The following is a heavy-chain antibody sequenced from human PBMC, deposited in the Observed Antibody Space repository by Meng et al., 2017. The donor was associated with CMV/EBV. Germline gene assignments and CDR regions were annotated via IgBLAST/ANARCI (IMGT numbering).Heavy chain of an antibody. Sequence: SETLSLTCAVSGGSISSSNWWSWVRQPPGKGLEWIGEIYHSGSTNYNPSLKSRVTISVDKSKNQFPLKLSSVTAADTAVYYCARCTYDFWSGYSDFDYWGQGTLVTVSS. CDR2: IYHSGST. V-gene: IGHV4-4*02. CDR3: ARCTYDFWSGYSDFDY. D-gene: IGHD3-3*01. J-gene: IGHJ4*02. CDR1: GGSISSSNW.